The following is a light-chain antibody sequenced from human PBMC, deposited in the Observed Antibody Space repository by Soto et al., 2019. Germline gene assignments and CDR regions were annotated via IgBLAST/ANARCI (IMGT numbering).Light chain of an antibody. CDR3: QQYHNWPA. J-gene: IGKJ1*01. CDR2: GAA. V-gene: IGKV3-15*01. CDR1: QSVFSS. Sequence: DIVMTQSPVTLSVSPGERATLSCRASQSVFSSLAWYQQKPGQAPRLLIYGAANRATGIPARFSGSGSGTEFTLTISSLQSEDFAIYYCQQYHNWPAFGQGTNVEIK.